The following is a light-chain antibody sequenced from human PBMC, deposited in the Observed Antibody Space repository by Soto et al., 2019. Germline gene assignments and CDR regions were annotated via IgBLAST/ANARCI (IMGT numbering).Light chain of an antibody. Sequence: EIVLAQSPGTLSLSPGERATLSCRASQRVSNTYLAWYQQKPGQAPRLLIYGVSSRATGIPDRFSGSGSGTDFTLTISSMEPEDFAVYYCQQYSRSPVTFGGGTTVEIK. CDR1: QRVSNTY. CDR2: GVS. J-gene: IGKJ4*01. CDR3: QQYSRSPVT. V-gene: IGKV3-20*01.